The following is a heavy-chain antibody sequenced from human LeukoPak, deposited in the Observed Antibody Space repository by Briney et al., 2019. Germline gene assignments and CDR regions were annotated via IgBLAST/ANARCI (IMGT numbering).Heavy chain of an antibody. D-gene: IGHD6-19*01. CDR1: GFTFTAYW. J-gene: IGHJ5*02. CDR3: ARGDSSGIFDP. Sequence: GGSLRLSCEGSGFTFTAYWMSWVRQAPGQGLEWVASINQAGNERLFADSVRGRFTISRDNSKNTLFLQWNSLQADDTAVYFCARGDSSGIFDPWGQGTLVTVSS. V-gene: IGHV3-7*04. CDR2: INQAGNER.